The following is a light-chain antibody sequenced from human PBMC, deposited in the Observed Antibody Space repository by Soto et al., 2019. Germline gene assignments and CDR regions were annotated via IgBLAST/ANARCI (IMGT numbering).Light chain of an antibody. CDR1: SSNIGSNT. Sequence: VVTQPPSASGTPGQRVTISCSGSSSNIGSNTVNWYQQLPGTAPKLLIYSNNQRPSGVPDRFSGSKSGTSASLAISGLQSEDEADYYCAAWDDSLNGYVFGTGTKVTVL. J-gene: IGLJ1*01. CDR2: SNN. CDR3: AAWDDSLNGYV. V-gene: IGLV1-44*01.